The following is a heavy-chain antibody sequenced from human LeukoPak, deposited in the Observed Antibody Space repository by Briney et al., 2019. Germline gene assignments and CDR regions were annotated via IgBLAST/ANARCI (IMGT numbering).Heavy chain of an antibody. CDR3: AKDPGYDFQNYYFVH. J-gene: IGHJ4*02. CDR2: ISGSGGST. Sequence: PGGSLRLSCAASGFTFGIYAMSWVRQAPGKGLEWVSAISGSGGSTYYADSVKGRFTISRDNSKTRLYLQMNSLRADDTAVYYCAKDPGYDFQNYYFVHWGQGTLVTVSS. D-gene: IGHD3-3*01. CDR1: GFTFGIYA. V-gene: IGHV3-23*01.